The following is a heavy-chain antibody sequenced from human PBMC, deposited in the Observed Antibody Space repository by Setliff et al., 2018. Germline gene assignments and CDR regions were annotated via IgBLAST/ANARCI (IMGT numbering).Heavy chain of an antibody. J-gene: IGHJ4*02. CDR2: ISDSGGST. V-gene: IGHV3-23*01. CDR1: GFTFSSYA. Sequence: PGGSLRLSCAASGFTFSSYAMSWVRQTPGKGLEWVSTISDSGGSTYYADSVKGRFTISRDNSKNTLYLQMNSLRAEDTAVYYCAKSESVPDYWGQGTLVTVSS. CDR3: AKSESVPDY.